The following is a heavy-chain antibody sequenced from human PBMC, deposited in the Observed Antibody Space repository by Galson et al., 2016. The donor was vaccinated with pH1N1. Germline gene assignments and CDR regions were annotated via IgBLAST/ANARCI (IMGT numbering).Heavy chain of an antibody. CDR1: GGSTKSSDYY. Sequence: SETLSLTCSVSGGSTKSSDYYWGWVRQPPGKGLEWIASIYYNGITYYKASLKSRLLISVDTSKNQFSLRLTSVTAADTAVYYCLRHPRFSSRRAVDFDYWGQGIQVIVSS. J-gene: IGHJ4*02. V-gene: IGHV4-39*01. CDR3: LRHPRFSSRRAVDFDY. CDR2: IYYNGIT.